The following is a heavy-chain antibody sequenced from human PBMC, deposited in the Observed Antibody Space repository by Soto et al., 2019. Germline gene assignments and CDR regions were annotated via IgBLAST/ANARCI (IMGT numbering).Heavy chain of an antibody. CDR2: ISYSGST. J-gene: IGHJ4*02. V-gene: IGHV4-31*03. CDR3: TRGDY. CDR1: GDSMTTVGYY. Sequence: QVQLQESGPVLVKPSQTLSLTCTVSGDSMTTVGYYWTWIRQHPGQGLEWIGFISYSGSTYYSSSLKGRVAISADTSKNQFSLKLNSVTAADTAVYYCTRGDYWGQGTLVTVSS.